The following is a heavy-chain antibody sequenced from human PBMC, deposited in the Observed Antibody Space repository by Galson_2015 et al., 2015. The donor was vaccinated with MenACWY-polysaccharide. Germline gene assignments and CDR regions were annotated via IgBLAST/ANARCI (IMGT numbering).Heavy chain of an antibody. CDR3: AKDRGSGFRAFRFDS. J-gene: IGHJ4*02. Sequence: SLRLSCAASGFTFSNSGMHWVRQAPGKGLEWVAVTSHDGSYEYYADSVKGRFTISRDNSKNTLYLQMSSLRAEDTAVYYCAKDRGSGFRAFRFDSWGQGNLVTVSS. D-gene: IGHD3-10*01. CDR1: GFTFSNSG. CDR2: TSHDGSYE. V-gene: IGHV3-30*18.